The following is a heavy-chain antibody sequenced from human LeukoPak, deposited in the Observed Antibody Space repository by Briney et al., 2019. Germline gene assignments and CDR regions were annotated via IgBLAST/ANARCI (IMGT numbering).Heavy chain of an antibody. V-gene: IGHV4-4*08. CDR3: ARDKGGTYYP. J-gene: IGHJ5*02. Sequence: SETLSLTCTVSGGSISSYYWSWIRQPPGKGLEWIGYIYTSESTNYNPSLKSRVTMSVDTSKNQFSLKLSSVTAADTAVYYCARDKGGTYYPWGQGTLVTVSS. CDR1: GGSISSYY. CDR2: IYTSEST. D-gene: IGHD1-26*01.